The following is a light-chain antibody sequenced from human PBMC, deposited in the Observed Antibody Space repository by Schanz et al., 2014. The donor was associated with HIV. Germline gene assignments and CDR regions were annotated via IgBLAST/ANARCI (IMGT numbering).Light chain of an antibody. J-gene: IGKJ4*01. CDR2: GAS. V-gene: IGKV3D-20*02. CDR1: QSVSNRY. Sequence: EIVMTQSPATLSMSPGERATLSCRASQSVSNRYLAWYQQRPGQAPRLLIYGASTRAIGIPDRFSGSGSGTDFTLTVSRLEPEDFAVYYCQQRSTWPRLTFGGGTKVEI. CDR3: QQRSTWPRLT.